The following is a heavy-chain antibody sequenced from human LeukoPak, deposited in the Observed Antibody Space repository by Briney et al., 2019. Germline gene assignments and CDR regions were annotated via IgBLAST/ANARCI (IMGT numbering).Heavy chain of an antibody. CDR1: GYTFTSYG. CDR2: ISAYNGNT. D-gene: IGHD6-6*01. Sequence: ASVKVSCKASGYTFTSYGISWVRQAPGQGLEWMGWISAYNGNTNYAQKLQGRVTMTTDTSTSTAYMELRSLRSDDTALYYCARRDSSSSMRKALSYYYGMDVWGQGTTVTVSS. J-gene: IGHJ6*02. V-gene: IGHV1-18*01. CDR3: ARRDSSSSMRKALSYYYGMDV.